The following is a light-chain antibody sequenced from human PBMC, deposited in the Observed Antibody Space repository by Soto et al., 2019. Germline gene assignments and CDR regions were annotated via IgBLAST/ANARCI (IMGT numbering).Light chain of an antibody. Sequence: EIVLTQSPGTLSLSPGERATLSCRASQSVSSSHLAWYQQKPGQAPRLLIDSASSRPTGIPDRFSGSGSGTDFTLTNRRVEPEDFAVYYCQRYGGFGQGTKVEIK. CDR2: SAS. J-gene: IGKJ1*01. CDR3: QRYGG. CDR1: QSVSSSH. V-gene: IGKV3-20*01.